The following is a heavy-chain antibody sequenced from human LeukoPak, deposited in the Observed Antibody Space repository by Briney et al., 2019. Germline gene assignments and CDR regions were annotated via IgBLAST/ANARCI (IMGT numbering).Heavy chain of an antibody. Sequence: SETLSFTCAVYGGSFSGYYWSWIRQPPGKGLEWIGEINHSGSTNYNPSLKSRVTISVDTSKNQFSLKLSSVTAADTAVYYCARGSIIWFGASTFDYWGQGTLVTVSS. V-gene: IGHV4-34*01. D-gene: IGHD3-10*01. J-gene: IGHJ4*02. CDR1: GGSFSGYY. CDR2: INHSGST. CDR3: ARGSIIWFGASTFDY.